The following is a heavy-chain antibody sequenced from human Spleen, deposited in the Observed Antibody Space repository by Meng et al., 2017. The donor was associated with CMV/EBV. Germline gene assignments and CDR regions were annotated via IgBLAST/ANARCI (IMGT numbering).Heavy chain of an antibody. CDR2: IRYDGSNK. CDR1: GFTFSSYG. Sequence: GESLKISCAASGFTFSSYGMHWVRQAPGKGLEWVAFIRYDGSNKYYADSVKGRFTISRDNAKNSLYLQVNSLRAEDTAVYYCARYSSSWPRVYFDLWGRGTLVTVSS. CDR3: ARYSSSWPRVYFDL. J-gene: IGHJ2*01. V-gene: IGHV3-30*02. D-gene: IGHD6-13*01.